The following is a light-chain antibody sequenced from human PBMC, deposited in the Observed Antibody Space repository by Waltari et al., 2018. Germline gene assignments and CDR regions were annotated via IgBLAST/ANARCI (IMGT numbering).Light chain of an antibody. Sequence: EIVLTQSPATLSLSPGERATLPCRASQSVDNYLAWYQQKPGQAPRLLIYDASSRATGIPDRFSGSGSGTEFTLTISSLEPEDFAVYYCQQRNNWPPVTFGQGTKLEMK. V-gene: IGKV3-11*01. CDR2: DAS. CDR1: QSVDNY. CDR3: QQRNNWPPVT. J-gene: IGKJ2*01.